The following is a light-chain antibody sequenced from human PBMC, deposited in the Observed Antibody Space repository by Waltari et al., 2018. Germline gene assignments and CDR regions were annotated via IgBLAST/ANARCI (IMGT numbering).Light chain of an antibody. CDR1: PRIRGW. V-gene: IGKV1-5*01. CDR2: DAS. CDR3: QEYNRFST. J-gene: IGKJ1*01. Sequence: DIQMTQSPSMLSASVGDRVTITCRASPRIRGWLAWYQMKPGLAPKLLIYDASNLGDGIPSRFSGSGFGTNFTLTINSLQPDDFATYYCQEYNRFSTFGLGTKV.